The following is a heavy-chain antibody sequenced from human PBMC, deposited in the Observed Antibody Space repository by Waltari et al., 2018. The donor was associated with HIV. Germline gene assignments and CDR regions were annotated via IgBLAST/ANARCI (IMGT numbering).Heavy chain of an antibody. V-gene: IGHV1-3*01. J-gene: IGHJ6*02. CDR1: GYTFTNYV. CDR3: ARDIVSAAAGIYYYYGMDV. D-gene: IGHD6-13*01. Sequence: QVQLVQSGAEVKKPGASVKVSCKASGYTFTNYVMHWVRQAPGQRLEGMGWISAGKGNTKYSQKFQGRVTISSDTSASTAYMEVSSLRSEDTAVYYCARDIVSAAAGIYYYYGMDVWGQGTTVTVSS. CDR2: ISAGKGNT.